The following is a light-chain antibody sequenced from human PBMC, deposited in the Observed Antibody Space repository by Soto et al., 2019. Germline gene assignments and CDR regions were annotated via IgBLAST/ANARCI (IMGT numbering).Light chain of an antibody. CDR1: QSVGSN. CDR3: QQYGRSPWT. J-gene: IGKJ1*01. Sequence: EIVLTQSPATLSLSPGERATLSCRASQSVGSNLAWYQQKPGQAPRLLIYGASSRATGIPDRFSGSGSGTDFTLTISRLEPEDFAVYYCQQYGRSPWTFGQGTKVDIK. V-gene: IGKV3-20*01. CDR2: GAS.